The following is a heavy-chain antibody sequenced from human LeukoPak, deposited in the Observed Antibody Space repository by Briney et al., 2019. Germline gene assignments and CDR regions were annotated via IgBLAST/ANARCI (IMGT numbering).Heavy chain of an antibody. CDR3: ARNLPYGDYRYYYYGMDV. Sequence: ASVKVSCKASGYTFTGYYMHWVRQAPGQGLEWMGWINPDSGGTNYAQTFQGRVTMTRDTSISTAYMELSRLRSDDTAVYYCARNLPYGDYRYYYYGMDVWGRGTTVTVSS. D-gene: IGHD4-17*01. V-gene: IGHV1-2*02. CDR1: GYTFTGYY. J-gene: IGHJ6*01. CDR2: INPDSGGT.